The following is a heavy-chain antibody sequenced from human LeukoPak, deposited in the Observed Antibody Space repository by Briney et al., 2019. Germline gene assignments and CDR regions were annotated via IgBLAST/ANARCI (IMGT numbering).Heavy chain of an antibody. V-gene: IGHV4-38-2*02. CDR1: DYSISSGYF. CDR3: EREGDILGATIDS. J-gene: IGHJ4*02. Sequence: PSETLSLTCFASDYSISSGYFWGWIRRPPAKGLEWIGSISHSGTTYYNPSFKSRVTISLDTSKNQFSLKLKSVTTADTAFYYCEREGDILGATIDSWGQGTLVTVSS. CDR2: ISHSGTT. D-gene: IGHD1-26*01.